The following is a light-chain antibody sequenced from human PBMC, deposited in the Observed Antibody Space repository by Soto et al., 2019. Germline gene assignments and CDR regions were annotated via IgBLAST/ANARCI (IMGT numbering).Light chain of an antibody. CDR2: GAF. J-gene: IGKJ1*01. Sequence: EIVCTQSPATLSVSPGERATLSCRASPSVTNYLAWYQQKPGQAPRLVIYGAFNRATGIPARFSGSGSGTDFTLTISSLEPEDFAVYYCQQYERAFRKFGQGTRWIS. CDR3: QQYERAFRK. V-gene: IGKV3-11*01. CDR1: PSVTNY.